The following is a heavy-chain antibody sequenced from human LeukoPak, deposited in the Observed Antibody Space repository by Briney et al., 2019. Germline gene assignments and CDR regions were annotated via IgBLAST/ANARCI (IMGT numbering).Heavy chain of an antibody. J-gene: IGHJ6*03. CDR3: ARDGGYGANYYYYYMDV. D-gene: IGHD4-17*01. V-gene: IGHV1-46*01. Sequence: ASVKVSCKASGYTFTSYYMHWVRQAPGQGLEWMGIINPSGGSTSYAQRFQGRVTMTRDMSTSTVYMELSSLRSEDTAVYYCARDGGYGANYYYYYMDVWGKGTTVTVSS. CDR1: GYTFTSYY. CDR2: INPSGGST.